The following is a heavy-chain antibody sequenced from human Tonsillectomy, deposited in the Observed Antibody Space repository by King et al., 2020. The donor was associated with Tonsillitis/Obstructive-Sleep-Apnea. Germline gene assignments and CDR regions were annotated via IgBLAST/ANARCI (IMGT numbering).Heavy chain of an antibody. D-gene: IGHD3-10*01. V-gene: IGHV3-48*02. Sequence: VKLVESGGGLVQPGGSLRVSCAASGFTFSNYAMNWVRQAPGKGLEWISYISSSSSPIFYADSVKGRFTISRDNAKNSLYLQMNSLRDEDTAVYYCARLGVEGVITDYWGQGTLVTVS. CDR2: ISSSSSPI. CDR3: ARLGVEGVITDY. CDR1: GFTFSNYA. J-gene: IGHJ4*02.